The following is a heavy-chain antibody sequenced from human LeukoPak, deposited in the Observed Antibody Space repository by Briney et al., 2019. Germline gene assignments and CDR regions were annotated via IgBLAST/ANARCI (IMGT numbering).Heavy chain of an antibody. D-gene: IGHD2-15*01. CDR2: ISAGGENT. CDR3: AKDVGFCSGDSCSFFDY. V-gene: IGHV3-23*01. CDR1: GFAFSSFG. J-gene: IGHJ4*02. Sequence: PGGSLRLSCAASGFAFSSFGMTWVRQAPGKGLEWVSTISAGGENTHYADSVKGRFTISRDNSKNTLYLQMNTLRAEDTALYYCAKDVGFCSGDSCSFFDYWGQGTLVTVSS.